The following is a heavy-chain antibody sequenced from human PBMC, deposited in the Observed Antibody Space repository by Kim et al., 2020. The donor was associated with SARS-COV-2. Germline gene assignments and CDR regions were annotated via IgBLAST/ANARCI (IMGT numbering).Heavy chain of an antibody. CDR3: ARAMTTVRGVIKSAFDI. J-gene: IGHJ3*02. V-gene: IGHV1-18*01. CDR2: ISGDNGNT. CDR1: GYTFTTYA. D-gene: IGHD3-10*01. Sequence: ASVKVSCKASGYTFTTYAISWVRQAPGQGLEWMGWISGDNGNTRYVQKLQGRVTMTTDTSTSTAYMELRSLTSDDTAVYFCARAMTTVRGVIKSAFDIWGQGTMVTVSS.